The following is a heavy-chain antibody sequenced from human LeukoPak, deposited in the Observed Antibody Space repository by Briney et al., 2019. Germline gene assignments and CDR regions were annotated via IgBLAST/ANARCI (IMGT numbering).Heavy chain of an antibody. Sequence: SETLSLTCTVSGGCISSSSAYWVWIRQPPGKGLEWIGCIYYSKNTYYNPSLKSRVTISADTSKNQFSLTLGSVSATDTAVYYCVSPRGFSYGYFDYWGQGTLVTVSS. V-gene: IGHV4-39*01. CDR1: GGCISSSSAY. CDR2: IYYSKNT. J-gene: IGHJ4*02. D-gene: IGHD5-18*01. CDR3: VSPRGFSYGYFDY.